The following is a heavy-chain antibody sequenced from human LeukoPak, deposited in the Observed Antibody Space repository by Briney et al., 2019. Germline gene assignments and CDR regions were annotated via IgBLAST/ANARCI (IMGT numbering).Heavy chain of an antibody. CDR1: GYSISSGYY. V-gene: IGHV4-38-2*01. CDR2: IYHSGST. J-gene: IGHJ4*02. CDR3: ARGYCSSTSCYSPFDY. Sequence: PSETLSLTCAVSGYSISSGYYWGWIRQPPGKGLEWIGSIYHSGSTYYTPSLKSRVTISVDTSKNQFSLKLSSVTAADTAVYYCARGYCSSTSCYSPFDYWGQGTLVTVSS. D-gene: IGHD2-2*01.